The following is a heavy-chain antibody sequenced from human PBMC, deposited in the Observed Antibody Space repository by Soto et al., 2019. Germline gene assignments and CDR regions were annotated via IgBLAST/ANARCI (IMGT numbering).Heavy chain of an antibody. CDR1: GFTFSSYA. J-gene: IGHJ3*02. CDR3: ARAAYCGGDCYSARDAFDI. CDR2: ISSNGGST. D-gene: IGHD2-21*01. V-gene: IGHV3-64*02. Sequence: GGSLRLSCAASGFTFSSYAMHWVRQAPGKGMEYVSAISSNGGSTYYADSVKGRFTISRDNSKNTLYLQMDSLRAEDTAVYYCARAAYCGGDCYSARDAFDIWGQGTMVTVSS.